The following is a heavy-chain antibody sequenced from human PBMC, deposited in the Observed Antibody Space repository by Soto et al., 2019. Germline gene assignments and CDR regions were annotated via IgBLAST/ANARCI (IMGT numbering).Heavy chain of an antibody. CDR3: AKDRMGAGVRGYFDY. CDR1: GFTFSSDG. V-gene: IGHV3-30*18. Sequence: QVQLVESGGGVVQPGKSLRLSCAGSGFTFSSDGMDWVRQAPGKGLEWVAVISYDGSNKYYADSVKGRFTISRDNSKNTLSLQMSSLRADDTAVYYCAKDRMGAGVRGYFDYWGQGTLVTVSS. J-gene: IGHJ4*02. CDR2: ISYDGSNK. D-gene: IGHD3-10*01.